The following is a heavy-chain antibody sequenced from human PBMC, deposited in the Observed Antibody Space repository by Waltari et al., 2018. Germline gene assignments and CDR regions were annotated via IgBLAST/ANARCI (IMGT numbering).Heavy chain of an antibody. J-gene: IGHJ1*01. Sequence: EVQLLESGGGLVQPGGSLRLSCAASGFTFCSYAMSWVRQAPGKGLEWVSVIYSGGSTYYADSVKGRFTISRDNAKNTLYLQMNSLRAEDTAVYYCAFGDLTPPFQHWGQGTLVTVSS. V-gene: IGHV3-23*03. CDR3: AFGDLTPPFQH. CDR2: IYSGGST. D-gene: IGHD3-10*01. CDR1: GFTFCSYA.